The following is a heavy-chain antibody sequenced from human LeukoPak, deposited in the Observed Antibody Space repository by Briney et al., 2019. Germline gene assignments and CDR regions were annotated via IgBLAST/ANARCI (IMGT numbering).Heavy chain of an antibody. V-gene: IGHV4-4*07. Sequence: SETLSLTCTVSGGSISSYYWSWIRQPAGKGLEWIGRIYTSGSTNYNPSLKSRVTMSVDTSKNQFSLKLSSVTAADTAVYYCARYWPWGYDSSGYYFWRAFDIWGQGTMVTVSS. CDR1: GGSISSYY. CDR2: IYTSGST. D-gene: IGHD3-22*01. CDR3: ARYWPWGYDSSGYYFWRAFDI. J-gene: IGHJ3*02.